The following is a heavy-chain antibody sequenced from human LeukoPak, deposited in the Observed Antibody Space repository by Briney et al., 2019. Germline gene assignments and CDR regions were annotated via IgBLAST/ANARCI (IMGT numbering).Heavy chain of an antibody. CDR1: GFTFSSYE. D-gene: IGHD2-15*01. CDR2: ISSSGSTI. CDR3: ARERIGDDAFDI. V-gene: IGHV3-48*03. Sequence: GGSLRLSCAASGFTFSSYEMNWVRQAPGKGLEWVSYISSSGSTIYYADSVKGRFTISRDNAKHSLYLQMNSLRAEDTAVYYCARERIGDDAFDIWGQGTMVTVSS. J-gene: IGHJ3*02.